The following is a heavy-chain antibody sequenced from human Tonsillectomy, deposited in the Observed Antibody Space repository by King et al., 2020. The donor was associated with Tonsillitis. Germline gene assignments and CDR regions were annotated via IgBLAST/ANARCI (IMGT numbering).Heavy chain of an antibody. CDR1: GYTFTSYG. V-gene: IGHV1-18*01. Sequence: HVQLVESGAEVKKPGASVKVSCKASGYTFTSYGISWVRQAPGQGLEWMGWISAYNGNTNCAQKLQGRVTMTTDTSTSTAYMELRSLRSDDTAVYYCARYPLGFYDSSGYIDYWGQGTLVTVSS. D-gene: IGHD3-22*01. CDR3: ARYPLGFYDSSGYIDY. J-gene: IGHJ4*02. CDR2: ISAYNGNT.